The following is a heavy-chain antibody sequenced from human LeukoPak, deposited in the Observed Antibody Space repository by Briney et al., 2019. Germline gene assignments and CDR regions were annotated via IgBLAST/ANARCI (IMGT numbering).Heavy chain of an antibody. J-gene: IGHJ4*02. CDR3: AKISSSAACNFVY. D-gene: IGHD6-25*01. CDR1: GFTFSTYA. V-gene: IGHV3-30*02. CDR2: IWPDGSKK. Sequence: PGGSLRLSCAASGFTFSTYAMLWVRQAPGKGLEWVAFIWPDGSKKYYADSVKGRFAISRENSKNTVYLQMNDLRPEDTSLYFCAKISSSAACNFVYWGQGTLLTVSS.